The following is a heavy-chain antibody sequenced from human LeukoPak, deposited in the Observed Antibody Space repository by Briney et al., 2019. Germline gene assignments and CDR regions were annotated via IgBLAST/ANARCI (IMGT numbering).Heavy chain of an antibody. CDR1: GYTFTSYY. V-gene: IGHV1-46*01. J-gene: IGHJ4*02. D-gene: IGHD2-2*01. CDR2: INPSGGST. Sequence: ASVKVSCKASGYTFTSYYTHWVRQAPGQGLEWMGIINPSGGSTSYAQKFQGRVTMTRDTSTSTVYMELSSLRSEDTAVYYCARGSDIVVVPAAIHFGYWGQGTLVTVSS. CDR3: ARGSDIVVVPAAIHFGY.